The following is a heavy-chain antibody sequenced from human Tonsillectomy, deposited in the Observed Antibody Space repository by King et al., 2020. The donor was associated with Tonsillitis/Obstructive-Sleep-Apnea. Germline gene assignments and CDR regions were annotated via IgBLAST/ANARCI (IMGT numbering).Heavy chain of an antibody. CDR1: GGSISGXSYH. V-gene: IGHV4-39*01. CDR2: VFSTGGT. D-gene: IGHD3-3*02. J-gene: IGHJ3*01. Sequence: QLQESGPGLVKPSETLSLTCTVSGGSISGXSYHWGWIRQSPGKGLQWIGTVFSTGGTSYNPSLRTRLTISLDTSRNQFSLKLTSMTAADTAMYYCAXXLAXRSSFGXWGXGTMVTVS. CDR3: AXXLAXRSSFGX.